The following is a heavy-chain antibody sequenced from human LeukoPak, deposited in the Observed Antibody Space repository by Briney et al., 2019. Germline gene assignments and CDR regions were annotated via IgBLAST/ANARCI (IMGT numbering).Heavy chain of an antibody. CDR1: GFTFSNYA. CDR3: AKAPVTSCRGAYCYPFDS. CDR2: TGSSDAGT. D-gene: IGHD2-21*01. Sequence: GGSLRLSCAASGFTFSNYAMHWVRQAPGKGLEWVAATGSSDAGTYHADSVRGRFTISRDNSKNTLYLQMNSLRAEDAAVYFCAKAPVTSCRGAYCYPFDSWGQGTLVTVSS. J-gene: IGHJ4*02. V-gene: IGHV3-23*01.